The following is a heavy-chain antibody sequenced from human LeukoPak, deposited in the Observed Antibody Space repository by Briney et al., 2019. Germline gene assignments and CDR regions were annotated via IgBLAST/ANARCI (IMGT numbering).Heavy chain of an antibody. CDR1: GFTFDDYA. J-gene: IGHJ4*02. Sequence: PGRSLRLSCAASGFTFDDYAMHWVRQAPGKGLEWVSGISWNSGSIGYADSVKGRFTISRDNAKNSLYLQMNSLRAEDTAVYFCARGEQEMATMSIDYWGQGTLVTVSS. D-gene: IGHD5-24*01. CDR3: ARGEQEMATMSIDY. V-gene: IGHV3-9*01. CDR2: ISWNSGSI.